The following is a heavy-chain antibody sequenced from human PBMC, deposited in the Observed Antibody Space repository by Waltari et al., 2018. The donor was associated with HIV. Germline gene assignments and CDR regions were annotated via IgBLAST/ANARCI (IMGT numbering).Heavy chain of an antibody. J-gene: IGHJ4*02. CDR1: GGTFSSYA. CDR3: ARVGDYDILTGHAGAYFDY. CDR2: IIPIFGTT. Sequence: QVQLVQSGAEVKKPGSSVKVSCKASGGTFSSYAISWVRQAPGQGLEWMGGIIPIFGTTNYAQKFQGRVTITANESTSTAYMELTSLRSEDTAVYYCARVGDYDILTGHAGAYFDYWGQGTLVTVSS. V-gene: IGHV1-69*01. D-gene: IGHD3-9*01.